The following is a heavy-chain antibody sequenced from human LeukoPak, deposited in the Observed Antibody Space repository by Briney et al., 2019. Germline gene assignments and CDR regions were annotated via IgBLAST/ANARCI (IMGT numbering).Heavy chain of an antibody. CDR1: GFTFSSYS. J-gene: IGHJ6*03. CDR2: ISSSSSYV. V-gene: IGHV3-21*01. Sequence: GGSLRLSCAASGFTFSSYSMNWVRQAPGKGLEWVSSISSSSSYVYYADSVKGRFTISRDNAKNSLYLQMNSLRAEDTAVYYCARDLGYHGPLYYYYYYMVVWGKGTTVTISS. CDR3: ARDLGYHGPLYYYYYYMVV. D-gene: IGHD3-16*01.